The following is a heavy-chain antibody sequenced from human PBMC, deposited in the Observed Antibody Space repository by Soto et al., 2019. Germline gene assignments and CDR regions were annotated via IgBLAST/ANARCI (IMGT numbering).Heavy chain of an antibody. J-gene: IGHJ4*02. D-gene: IGHD3-10*01. CDR1: GGTFSSYA. V-gene: IGHV1-69*13. Sequence: SVKVSCKASGGTFSSYAISWVRQAPGQGLEWMGGIIPIFGTANYAQKFQGRVTITADESTSTAYMELSSLRSEDTAVYYCASNYYGSGSYYNGGSFFDYWGQGTLVTVYS. CDR3: ASNYYGSGSYYNGGSFFDY. CDR2: IIPIFGTA.